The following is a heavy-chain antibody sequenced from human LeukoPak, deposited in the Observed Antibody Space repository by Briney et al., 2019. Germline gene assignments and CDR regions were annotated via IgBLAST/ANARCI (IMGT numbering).Heavy chain of an antibody. J-gene: IGHJ6*02. CDR3: AMAYGDYYYYYGMDV. CDR2: ISSSSSYT. CDR1: GFTFSSYE. D-gene: IGHD4-17*01. V-gene: IGHV3-21*05. Sequence: GGSLRLSCAASGFTFSSYEVNWVRQAPGKGLEWVSYISSSSSYTNYADSVKGRFTISRDNAKNSLYLQMNSLRAEDTAVYYCAMAYGDYYYYYGMDVWGQGTTVTVSS.